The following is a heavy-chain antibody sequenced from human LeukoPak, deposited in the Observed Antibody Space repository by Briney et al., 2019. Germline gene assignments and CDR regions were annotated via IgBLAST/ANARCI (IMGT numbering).Heavy chain of an antibody. D-gene: IGHD6-19*01. CDR3: ARDMGTTGWYTFDY. CDR2: TYYRSKWYN. Sequence: SQTLSLTCAISGDSVSSKDGAWNWIRQSPSRGLEWLGRTYYRSKWYNDYAEFIQGRITINPDTSKNQFSLQLNSVTPEDTAVYFCARDMGTTGWYTFDYWGQGTLVTVSS. CDR1: GDSVSSKDGA. J-gene: IGHJ4*02. V-gene: IGHV6-1*01.